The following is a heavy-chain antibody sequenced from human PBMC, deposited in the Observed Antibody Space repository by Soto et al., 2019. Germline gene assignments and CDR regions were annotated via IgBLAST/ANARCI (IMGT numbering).Heavy chain of an antibody. CDR2: ISYDGGNE. D-gene: IGHD3-16*02. V-gene: IGHV3-30*18. CDR1: GFTFISYG. CDR3: AKDRGRYTYSSSLVYYYYGMDV. J-gene: IGHJ6*02. Sequence: WGSLRLSCAASGFTFISYGIHWFRHSPFKWLEWVAVISYDGGNEYYADSVKGRFTISRDNSKNTLYLQMNSLRAEDTAVFYCAKDRGRYTYSSSLVYYYYGMDVWGQGTTVTVSS.